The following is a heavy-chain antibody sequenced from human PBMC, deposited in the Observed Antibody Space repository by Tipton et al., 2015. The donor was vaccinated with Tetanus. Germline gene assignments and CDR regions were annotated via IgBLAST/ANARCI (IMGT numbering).Heavy chain of an antibody. CDR3: ARLRQITPWYGK. J-gene: IGHJ4*02. CDR2: ISGGSGDT. CDR1: GFTLSDYY. Sequence: SLRLSCAASGFTLSDYYMSWVRQAPGKGLEWISYISGGSGDTNYADSVKGRFTISRDNAKNSVFLQMSSLRVEDTAVYFCARLRQITPWYGKWGQGTLVTVSS. D-gene: IGHD6-13*01. V-gene: IGHV3-11*06.